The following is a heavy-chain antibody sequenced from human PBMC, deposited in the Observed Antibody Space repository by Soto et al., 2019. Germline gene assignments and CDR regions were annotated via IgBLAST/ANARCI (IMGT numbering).Heavy chain of an antibody. V-gene: IGHV3-23*01. J-gene: IGHJ4*01. D-gene: IGHD6-13*01. Sequence: DVELSESGGGLVQPGGSLRLSCAASGFNFRSYAMSWVRRAPGKGLEWVSAISGSGGTSYFADSVRGRFTISRDNSKNTLYLQLSSLRVEDTAEYFCAKGRGSRWTSDYWGHGTLVTVSS. CDR1: GFNFRSYA. CDR3: AKGRGSRWTSDY. CDR2: ISGSGGTS.